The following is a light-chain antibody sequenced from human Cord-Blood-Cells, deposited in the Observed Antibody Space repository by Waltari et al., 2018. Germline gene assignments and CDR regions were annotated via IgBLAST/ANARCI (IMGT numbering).Light chain of an antibody. CDR1: SSDVGSYNL. Sequence: QSALTQPASVSGSPGQSITISCTGTSSDVGSYNLVSWYQQHPGKAPKLMIYEGSKRPSGFSNRFSGSKSGNPSSLTISGRQAEDEAYYYCCSYAGSSTLFGGGTKLTVL. CDR2: EGS. J-gene: IGLJ2*01. CDR3: CSYAGSSTL. V-gene: IGLV2-23*01.